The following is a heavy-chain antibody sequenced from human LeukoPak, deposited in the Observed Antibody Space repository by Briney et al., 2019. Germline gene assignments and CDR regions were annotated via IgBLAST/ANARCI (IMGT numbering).Heavy chain of an antibody. V-gene: IGHV3-21*01. CDR1: GFTFSNYS. J-gene: IGHJ4*02. Sequence: GGSLRLSCAASGFTFSNYSMNWVRQAPGKGLEWVSSITSSGSYIYYADSVKGRFTISRDNARNSLYLQMNSLRAEDTAIYYCTRAEALKFRDFDYWGQGTLVTVSS. CDR2: ITSSGSYI. CDR3: TRAEALKFRDFDY.